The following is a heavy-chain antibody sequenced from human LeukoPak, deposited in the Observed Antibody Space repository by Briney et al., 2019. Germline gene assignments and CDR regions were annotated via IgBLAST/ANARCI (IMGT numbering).Heavy chain of an antibody. J-gene: IGHJ4*02. D-gene: IGHD4-23*01. CDR3: AGDGGNGAFDS. V-gene: IGHV4-59*01. Sequence: SETLSLTCTVSGGSISSSYWSWIRQPPGKGLEWIGYIYYSGSPNYNPSLKSRVTISVGTSKNQFSLKLTSVTAADTAVYYCAGDGGNGAFDSWGQGNLVTVSS. CDR1: GGSISSSY. CDR2: IYYSGSP.